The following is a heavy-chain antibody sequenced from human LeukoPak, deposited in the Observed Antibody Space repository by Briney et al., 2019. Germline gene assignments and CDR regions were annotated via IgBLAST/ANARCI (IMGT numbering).Heavy chain of an antibody. V-gene: IGHV3-48*03. J-gene: IGHJ4*02. Sequence: PGGSLRLSCAASGFTFSSYEMNWVRQAPGKGLEWVSYISSSGSTIYYADSVKGRFTISRDNAKNSLYLQMNSLRDEDTAVYYCARDLPPGSTGWYLGYWGQGTLVTVSS. CDR1: GFTFSSYE. CDR2: ISSSGSTI. D-gene: IGHD6-19*01. CDR3: ARDLPPGSTGWYLGY.